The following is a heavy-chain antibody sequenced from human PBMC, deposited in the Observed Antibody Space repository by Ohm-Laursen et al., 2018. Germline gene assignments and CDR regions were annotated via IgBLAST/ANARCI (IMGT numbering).Heavy chain of an antibody. CDR2: IRSKAYGGTT. D-gene: IGHD3-16*01. CDR3: TTGLGGRYYYYGMDV. J-gene: IGHJ6*02. CDR1: GFIFGDYA. Sequence: RSLRLSCAASGFIFGDYAMSWVRQAPGKGLEWVGFIRSKAYGGTTEYAASVKGRFTISRDDSKSIAYLQMNSLKTEDTAVYYCTTGLGGRYYYYGMDVWGQGTTVTVSS. V-gene: IGHV3-49*04.